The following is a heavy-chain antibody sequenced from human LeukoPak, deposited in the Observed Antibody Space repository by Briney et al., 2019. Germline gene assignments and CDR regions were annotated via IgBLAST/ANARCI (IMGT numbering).Heavy chain of an antibody. J-gene: IGHJ4*02. CDR3: ARCDDSSGYYSLDY. V-gene: IGHV4-30-2*01. CDR2: IYHSGNT. D-gene: IGHD3-22*01. CDR1: GGSISSYS. Sequence: SETLSLTCTVSGGSISSYSWNWIRQPPGKGLEWIGYIYHSGNTYYNSSLKSRVTISVDRSKNQFSLKLSSVTAADTAVYYCARCDDSSGYYSLDYWGQGTLVTVSS.